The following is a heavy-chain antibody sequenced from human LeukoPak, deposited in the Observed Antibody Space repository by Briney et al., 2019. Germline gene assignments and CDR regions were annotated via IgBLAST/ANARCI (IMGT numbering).Heavy chain of an antibody. D-gene: IGHD6-19*01. Sequence: SETLSLTCTVSSGSISTSNYYWGWIRQPPGKGLEWIGSIYHSGSTYYNPSLQSRVTISVDTSKNQFSLKLSSVTAADTAVYYCARDGYSSGSRYYYYMDVWGKGTTVTVSS. V-gene: IGHV4-39*07. CDR1: SGSISTSNYY. J-gene: IGHJ6*03. CDR3: ARDGYSSGSRYYYYMDV. CDR2: IYHSGST.